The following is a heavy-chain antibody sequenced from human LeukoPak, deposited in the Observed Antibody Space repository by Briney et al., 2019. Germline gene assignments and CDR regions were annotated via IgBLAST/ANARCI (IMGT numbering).Heavy chain of an antibody. CDR1: GDSISRFY. J-gene: IGHJ4*02. Sequence: SETLSLTCTVSGDSISRFYWSWIRQPPGKGLEWIGDIYYSGSTDYNPSLKSRVTISVDRSKNQFSLKLSSVTAADTAVYYCARARRDGYNYVYYFDYWGQGTLVTVSS. CDR3: ARARRDGYNYVYYFDY. CDR2: IYYSGST. D-gene: IGHD5-24*01. V-gene: IGHV4-59*01.